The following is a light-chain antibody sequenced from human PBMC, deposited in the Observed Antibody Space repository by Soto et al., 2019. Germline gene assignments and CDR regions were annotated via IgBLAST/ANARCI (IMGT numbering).Light chain of an antibody. J-gene: IGKJ3*01. CDR2: AAS. Sequence: DIPLTQSLSSLSASVGGRVTITCRASQSISSYLNWYQQKPGKAPKLLIYAASSLQSGVPSRFSGSGSGTDFTLTISSLQPEDFATYYCQQSYSTPITFGPGTKVDN. V-gene: IGKV1-39*01. CDR3: QQSYSTPIT. CDR1: QSISSY.